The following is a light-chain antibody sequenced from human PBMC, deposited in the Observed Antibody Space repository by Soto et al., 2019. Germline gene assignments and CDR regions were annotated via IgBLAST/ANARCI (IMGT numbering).Light chain of an antibody. Sequence: EIVLTQSPLSLPVTPGEPASISCRSSHSLLHSNGYYYLDWYLQKPGQSPQLLIYLGTNRASGVPDRFSGSGSGTDFTLTISRVEAEDVGVYFCAQGLATPFTFGGGTKVDIK. V-gene: IGKV2-28*01. CDR3: AQGLATPFT. J-gene: IGKJ4*01. CDR1: HSLLHSNGYYY. CDR2: LGT.